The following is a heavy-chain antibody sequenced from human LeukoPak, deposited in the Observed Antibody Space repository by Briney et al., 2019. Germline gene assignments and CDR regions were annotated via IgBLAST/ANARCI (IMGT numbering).Heavy chain of an antibody. D-gene: IGHD6-13*01. Sequence: PGGSLRLSCTASGFTFGDFAMSWVRQAPGKGLEWVSFIRSKAYGGTTECAASVKGRFTISRDDSKSIAYLQMNSLKTEDTAVYYCTRDNAAAGSYWYFDLWGRGTLVTVPS. CDR3: TRDNAAAGSYWYFDL. CDR1: GFTFGDFA. J-gene: IGHJ2*01. CDR2: IRSKAYGGTT. V-gene: IGHV3-49*04.